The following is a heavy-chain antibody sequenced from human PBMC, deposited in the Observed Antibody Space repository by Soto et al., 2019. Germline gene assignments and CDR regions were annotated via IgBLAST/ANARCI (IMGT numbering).Heavy chain of an antibody. J-gene: IGHJ4*02. D-gene: IGHD2-15*01. V-gene: IGHV3-33*01. Sequence: QVQLVESGGGVVQPGRSLILSCAASGFTFSSYGMHWVRQAPGKGLEWVAVIWYDGSNKYYADSVKGRFTISRDNSKNTLHLQMISLRAEDTAVYYCASGSSGVRFDYWGQGTLVTVSS. CDR3: ASGSSGVRFDY. CDR2: IWYDGSNK. CDR1: GFTFSSYG.